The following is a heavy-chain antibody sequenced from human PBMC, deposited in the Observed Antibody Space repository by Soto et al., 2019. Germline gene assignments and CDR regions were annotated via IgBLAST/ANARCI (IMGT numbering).Heavy chain of an antibody. CDR2: MWCDGSQK. J-gene: IGHJ6*02. D-gene: IGHD1-1*01. V-gene: IGHV3-33*03. CDR3: ATGWTPLTTRYYGLHV. Sequence: PGGSLRLSCTASGLNFSSYAIHWVRQAPGKGLDWVAVMWCDGSQKLYGDSVRGRFDISRDNSKNTLFLHLADLRAEDTALYSCATGWTPLTTRYYGLHVWGQGTTVTVSS. CDR1: GLNFSSYA.